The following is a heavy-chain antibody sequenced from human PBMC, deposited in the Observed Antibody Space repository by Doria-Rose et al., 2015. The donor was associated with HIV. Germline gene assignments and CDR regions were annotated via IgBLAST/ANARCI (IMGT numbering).Heavy chain of an antibody. Sequence: QVTLKESDPVLVKPTETLTLTCTVSGVSLSSPGMGVSWIRQPPGKALEWLANMFSDDERSYKTSLKSRLTISRDTAKSEVVLTMTDVNPGDTATYYCARIKSSRWYHKYYFDFWGQGTLVIVS. D-gene: IGHD6-13*01. V-gene: IGHV2-26*01. CDR2: MFSDDER. CDR3: ARIKSSRWYHKYYFDF. J-gene: IGHJ4*02. CDR1: GVSLSSPGMG.